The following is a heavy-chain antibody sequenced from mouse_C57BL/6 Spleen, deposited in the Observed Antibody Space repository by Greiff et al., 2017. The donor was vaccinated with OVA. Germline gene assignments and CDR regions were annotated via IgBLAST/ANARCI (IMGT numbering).Heavy chain of an antibody. CDR1: GFSLTSYG. V-gene: IGHV2-5*01. CDR2: IWRGGRS. D-gene: IGHD2-4*01. Sequence: VQLVESGPGLVQPSQSLSITCTVSGFSLTSYGVHWVRQSPGKGLEWLGEIWRGGRSDYNGAFMYRLSITKDNSTSQVFFKMNSRQADDTAIYYFATSCDYDEGFAYWGQGTLVTVSA. J-gene: IGHJ3*01. CDR3: ATSCDYDEGFAY.